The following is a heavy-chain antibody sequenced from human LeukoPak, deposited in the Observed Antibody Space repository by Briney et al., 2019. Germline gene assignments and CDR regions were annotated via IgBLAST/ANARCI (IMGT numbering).Heavy chain of an antibody. D-gene: IGHD2-2*01. CDR2: INPSGGSA. CDR1: GYTFTAYY. CDR3: ARVGCSSTSCSALGWFDP. V-gene: IGHV1-46*01. J-gene: IGHJ5*02. Sequence: ASVKVSCKASGYTFTAYYMHWVRQAPGQGLEWMGMINPSGGSANYAQKFQGRVTVTRDTSTSTGYMELSSLRSGDTALYFCARVGCSSTSCSALGWFDPWGQGTLVTVSS.